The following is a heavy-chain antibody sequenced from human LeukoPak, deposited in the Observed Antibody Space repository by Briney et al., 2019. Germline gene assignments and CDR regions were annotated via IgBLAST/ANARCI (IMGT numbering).Heavy chain of an antibody. CDR3: ANHRSAFEF. J-gene: IGHJ4*02. D-gene: IGHD3-10*01. CDR1: GFTFSTYG. Sequence: GGSLRLSCAASGFTFSTYGMSWVRQSPRKGLEWVSAISGSASGGITNYADSVKGRFTISRDNYKNTLYLQMNSLRVEDTAVYYCANHRSAFEFWGQGTLVTVSS. CDR2: ISGSASGGIT. V-gene: IGHV3-23*01.